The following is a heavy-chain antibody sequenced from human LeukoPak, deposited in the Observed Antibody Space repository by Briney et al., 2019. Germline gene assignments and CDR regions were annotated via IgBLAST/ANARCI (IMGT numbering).Heavy chain of an antibody. CDR2: IYYSGST. CDR1: GGSISSSSYY. J-gene: IGHJ5*02. V-gene: IGHV4-39*01. Sequence: PSETLSLTCTVSGGSISSSSYYWGWIRQPPGKGLEWIGSIYYSGSTYYNPSLKSRVTISVDTSKSQFSLKLSSVTAADTAVYYCARAASWYDSSGYPSTWFDPWGQGTLVTVSS. CDR3: ARAASWYDSSGYPSTWFDP. D-gene: IGHD3-22*01.